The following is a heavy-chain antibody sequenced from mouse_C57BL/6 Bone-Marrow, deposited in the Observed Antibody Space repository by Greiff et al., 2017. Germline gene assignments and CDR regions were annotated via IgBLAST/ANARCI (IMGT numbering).Heavy chain of an antibody. CDR2: INPSNGGT. V-gene: IGHV1-53*01. CDR1: GYTFTSYW. J-gene: IGHJ4*01. CDR3: AREDYGNSYYYSMDY. Sequence: QVQLQQPGTELVKPGASVKLSCKASGYTFTSYWMHWVKQRPGQGLEWIGNINPSNGGTNYNEKFKSKATLTVEKSSSTSYMQLSSLTSEDSAVYYCAREDYGNSYYYSMDYWGQGTSVTVSS. D-gene: IGHD2-1*01.